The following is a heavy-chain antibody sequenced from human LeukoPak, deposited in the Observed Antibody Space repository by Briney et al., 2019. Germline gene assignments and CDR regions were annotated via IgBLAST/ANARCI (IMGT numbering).Heavy chain of an antibody. D-gene: IGHD5-24*01. CDR1: GGSISSSNW. CDR2: IYHSGST. CDR3: ARLFGMATTYYYYYMDV. J-gene: IGHJ6*03. V-gene: IGHV4-4*02. Sequence: PSGTLSLTCVVSGGSISSSNWWSWVRQPPGKGLEWIGEIYHSGSTNYIPSLKTRITISVDKSKNQFSLSLTSVTAADTAVYYCARLFGMATTYYYYYMDVWGKGTTVTVSS.